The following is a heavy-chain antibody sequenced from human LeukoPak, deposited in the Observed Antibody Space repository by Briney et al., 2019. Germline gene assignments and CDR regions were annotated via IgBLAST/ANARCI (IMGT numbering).Heavy chain of an antibody. J-gene: IGHJ4*02. CDR1: GFTFSNYP. D-gene: IGHD3-22*01. Sequence: GGSLRLSCVASGFTFSNYPMQWVRQAPGKGLEWVALIWYDGTNEYYADSVKGRFTISRDNSKNTLYLQMNSLRAEDTAVYYCARGTRYDSSGYYSQDLDYWGQGTLVTVSS. V-gene: IGHV3-33*01. CDR3: ARGTRYDSSGYYSQDLDY. CDR2: IWYDGTNE.